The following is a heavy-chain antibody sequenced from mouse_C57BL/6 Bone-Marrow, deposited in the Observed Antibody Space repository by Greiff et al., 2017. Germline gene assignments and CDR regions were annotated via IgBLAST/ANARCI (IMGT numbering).Heavy chain of an antibody. Sequence: QVQLQQPGTELVKPGASVKLSCKASGYTFTSYWMHWVKQRPGQGLEWIGNINPSNGGTNYNEKFKSKATLTVDKSSSTAYMQLSSLTSEDSAVYYCARGEITTVVAPHYAMDYWGQGTSVTVSS. D-gene: IGHD1-1*01. V-gene: IGHV1-53*01. CDR1: GYTFTSYW. CDR3: ARGEITTVVAPHYAMDY. J-gene: IGHJ4*01. CDR2: INPSNGGT.